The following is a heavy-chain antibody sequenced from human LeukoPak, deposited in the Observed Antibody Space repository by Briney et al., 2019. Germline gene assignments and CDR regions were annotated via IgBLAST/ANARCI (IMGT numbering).Heavy chain of an antibody. D-gene: IGHD1-26*01. CDR1: GGSISSYY. CDR3: TRMWGELRWELLVPAYYYYYGMDV. Sequence: SETLSLTCTVSGGSISSYYWSWIRQPPGKGLEWIGYIYYSGSTNYNPSLKSRVTISVDTSKNQFSLKLSSVTAADTAVYYCTRMWGELRWELLVPAYYYYYGMDVWGQGTTVTVSS. CDR2: IYYSGST. J-gene: IGHJ6*02. V-gene: IGHV4-59*01.